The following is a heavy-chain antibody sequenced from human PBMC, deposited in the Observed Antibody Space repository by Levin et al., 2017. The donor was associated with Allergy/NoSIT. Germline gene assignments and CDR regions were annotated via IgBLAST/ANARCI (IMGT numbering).Heavy chain of an antibody. V-gene: IGHV4-38-2*01. J-gene: IGHJ6*02. Sequence: SQTLSLTCAVSGYSISSGYYWGWIRQPPGKGLEWIGSIYHSGSTYYNPSLKSRVTISVDTSKNQFSLKLSAVTAADTAVYYCARDDTYYDFWSNSYYYAMDVWGQGTTVTVSS. CDR2: IYHSGST. CDR1: GYSISSGYY. CDR3: ARDDTYYDFWSNSYYYAMDV. D-gene: IGHD3-3*01.